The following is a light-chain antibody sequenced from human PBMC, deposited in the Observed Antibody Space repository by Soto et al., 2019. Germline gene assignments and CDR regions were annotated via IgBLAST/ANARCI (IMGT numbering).Light chain of an antibody. CDR2: GAS. CDR1: QSVSSSY. CDR3: QQYGSSPLFT. Sequence: IVLTQSQGTLSLSPGERATLSCRARQSVSSSYLAWYQQTPGQAPRLLIYGASSRATGIPDRFSGRGSGTDFSLTISRLEPEDSAVYYCQQYGSSPLFTVGPGTKVDIK. V-gene: IGKV3-20*01. J-gene: IGKJ3*01.